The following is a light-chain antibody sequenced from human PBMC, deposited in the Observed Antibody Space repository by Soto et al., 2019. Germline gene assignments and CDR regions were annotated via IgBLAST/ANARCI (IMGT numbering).Light chain of an antibody. CDR1: QSVSKY. CDR3: QQYGGSPQT. Sequence: EIVLTQSPGTLALSPGEGATLSCRASQSVSKYLAWYQQKPGQAPRLPIYGASSRATGIPDSFSGSGSGTDFTLTISRLEPEDFAVYYCQQYGGSPQTFGQGTRWIS. J-gene: IGKJ1*01. V-gene: IGKV3-20*01. CDR2: GAS.